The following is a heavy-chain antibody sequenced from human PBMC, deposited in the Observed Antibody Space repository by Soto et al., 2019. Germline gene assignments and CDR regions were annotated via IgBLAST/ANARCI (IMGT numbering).Heavy chain of an antibody. J-gene: IGHJ6*02. CDR2: IGGNGDYT. Sequence: EAQLLESGGGLVQPGGSLRLSCAASGVTGVTLADYAMSWVRQAPGKRLVWVSAIGGNGDYTYTYYADSVKGRFTISRDNSRDRLYLQMTSLRAEDTAIYYCLYSSASRPDFAYNRDVWGQGTTVTVSS. CDR3: LYSSASRPDFAYNRDV. V-gene: IGHV3-23*01. CDR1: GVTGVTLADYA. D-gene: IGHD6-6*01.